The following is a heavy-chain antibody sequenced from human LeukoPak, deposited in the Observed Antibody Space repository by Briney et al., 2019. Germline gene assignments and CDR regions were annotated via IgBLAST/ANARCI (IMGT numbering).Heavy chain of an antibody. CDR3: ARASHIVGATLYYYYMDV. D-gene: IGHD1-26*01. J-gene: IGHJ6*03. V-gene: IGHV1-69*01. CDR2: IIPIFGTA. Sequence: SVKVSCKASGGTFSSYAISWVRQAPGQGLEWMGGIIPIFGTANYAQKFQGRVTITADESTSTAYMELSSLRSEDTAVYYCARASHIVGATLYYYYMDVWGKGTTVTVSS. CDR1: GGTFSSYA.